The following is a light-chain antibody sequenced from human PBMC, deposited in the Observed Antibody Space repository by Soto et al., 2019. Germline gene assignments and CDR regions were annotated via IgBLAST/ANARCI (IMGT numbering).Light chain of an antibody. J-gene: IGLJ2*01. CDR2: EVT. V-gene: IGLV2-14*02. CDR1: RSDVWSFNL. Sequence: QSALTQPASVSGSPGQSITISCTGTRSDVWSFNLVSWYQQHPGKAPKVMIYEVTKRPPGVPDRFSGSKSGNTASLTVSGLQAEDEADYYCSSFAGGGNPVLLGGGTKLTVL. CDR3: SSFAGGGNPVL.